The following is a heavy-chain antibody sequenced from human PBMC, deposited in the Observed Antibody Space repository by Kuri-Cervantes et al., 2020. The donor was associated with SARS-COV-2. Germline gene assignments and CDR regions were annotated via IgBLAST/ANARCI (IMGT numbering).Heavy chain of an antibody. V-gene: IGHV3-33*01. Sequence: GESLKISCAASGFTFSSYGMHWVRQAPGKGLEWVAVIWYDGSNKYYADSVKGRFTISRDDSKNTLYLQMDSLRDDDTAVYYCAGDGDYWGQGTLVTVSS. J-gene: IGHJ4*02. CDR2: IWYDGSNK. CDR1: GFTFSSYG. CDR3: AGDGDY.